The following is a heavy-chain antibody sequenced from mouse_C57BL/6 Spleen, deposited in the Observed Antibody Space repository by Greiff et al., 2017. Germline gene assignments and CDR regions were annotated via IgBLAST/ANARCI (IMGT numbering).Heavy chain of an antibody. D-gene: IGHD1-1*01. Sequence: QQSGPGLVKPSQSLSLTCSVTGYSIPSGYYWNWIRQFPGNKLEWMGYISYDGSNNYNPSLKNRISITRDTSKNQFFLKLNSVTTEDTATYYCARDYYGSSPAWFAYWGQGTLVTVSA. CDR3: ARDYYGSSPAWFAY. V-gene: IGHV3-6*01. CDR2: ISYDGSN. CDR1: GYSIPSGYY. J-gene: IGHJ3*01.